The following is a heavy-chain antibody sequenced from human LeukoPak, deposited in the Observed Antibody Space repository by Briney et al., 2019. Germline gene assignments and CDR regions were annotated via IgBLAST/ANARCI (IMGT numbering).Heavy chain of an antibody. CDR1: GFPFGSEA. D-gene: IGHD2-2*01. Sequence: GGSLRLSCTVSGFPFGSEAMSWVRQTPGRGLEWVSSISPAGGTTYYADSVKGRFTISIDNSKNTLYVQMNSLRAEDTAVYYCAKEKSAGEYQLRYYYYGMDVWGQGTTVTVSS. CDR3: AKEKSAGEYQLRYYYYGMDV. V-gene: IGHV3-23*01. CDR2: ISPAGGTT. J-gene: IGHJ6*02.